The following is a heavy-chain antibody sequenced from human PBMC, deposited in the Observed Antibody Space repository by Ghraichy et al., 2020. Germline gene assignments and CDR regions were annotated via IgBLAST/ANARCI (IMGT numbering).Heavy chain of an antibody. CDR2: IKYSGDT. D-gene: IGHD3-9*01. CDR1: DGSINTGGYY. V-gene: IGHV4-31*03. Sequence: SETLSLTCTVSDGSINTGGYYWSWIRQHPGKGLEWIGYIKYSGDTYYNPSLKSRVTISGETYKNQFSLKLSSVTAADTAVYYCARLVDGRVYFDLWGRGTMVTVSS. CDR3: ARLVDGRVYFDL. J-gene: IGHJ2*01.